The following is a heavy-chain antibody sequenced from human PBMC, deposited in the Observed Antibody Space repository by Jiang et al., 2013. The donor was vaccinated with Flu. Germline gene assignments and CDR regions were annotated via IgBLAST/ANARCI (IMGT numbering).Heavy chain of an antibody. CDR3: VKXDVEPNVYNYGMDV. V-gene: IGHV4-4*07. J-gene: IGHJ6*02. Sequence: GPGLVKPSETLSLTCTVSGGSTSHYYWNWIRQPAGKGLEWIARFHNSGSANYNPSLSSRVAVSVDPSRNQLSLQLTSVTAADSAVYYCVKXDVEPNVYNYGMDVWGQGTTVTVSS. CDR1: GGSTSHYY. D-gene: IGHD3-16*01. CDR2: FHNSGSA.